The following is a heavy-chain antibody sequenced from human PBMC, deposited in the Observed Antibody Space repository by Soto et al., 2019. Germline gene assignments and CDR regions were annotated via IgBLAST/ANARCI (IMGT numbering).Heavy chain of an antibody. V-gene: IGHV3-30-3*01. CDR2: IAHDGSNA. CDR1: GFTFRNHA. D-gene: IGHD2-15*01. CDR3: ARGDREDILVVVGVRPGEYGTDI. Sequence: QVQLVESGGGVVQPGGSLRLSCAASGFTFRNHAMHWVRQAPGKGLECLAVIAHDGSNAFYRDSVKGRFTVSRDNSKNTLYLYMNSPRSEDTGVYYCARGDREDILVVVGVRPGEYGTDIWGQGTTVIVSS. J-gene: IGHJ6*02.